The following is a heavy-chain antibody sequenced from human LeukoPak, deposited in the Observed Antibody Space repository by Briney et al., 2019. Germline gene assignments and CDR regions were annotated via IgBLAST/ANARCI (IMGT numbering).Heavy chain of an antibody. D-gene: IGHD1-1*01. CDR1: DGSINSHY. CDR2: VSYSGST. J-gene: IGHJ3*02. V-gene: IGHV4-59*11. Sequence: SETLSLTCTVSDGSINSHYWSWIRQPPGKGLEWIGYVSYSGSTNYNPSLKSRVTISVDTSKNQFSLKLNSVTAADTAVYYCARGEYNWNDGHAFDIWGQGTMVTVSS. CDR3: ARGEYNWNDGHAFDI.